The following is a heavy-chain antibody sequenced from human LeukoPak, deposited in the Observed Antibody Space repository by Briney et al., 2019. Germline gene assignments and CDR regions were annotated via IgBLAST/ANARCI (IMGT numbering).Heavy chain of an antibody. CDR1: GYTFTSYG. J-gene: IGHJ4*02. CDR2: ISAYNGNT. D-gene: IGHD6-19*01. CDR3: ARVNSIAVAGTDFDY. Sequence: VASVKVSCTASGYTFTSYGISWVRQAPGQGLEWMGWISAYNGNTNYAQKLQGRVTMTTDTSTSTAYMELRSLRSDDTAVYYCARVNSIAVAGTDFDYWGQGTLVTVSS. V-gene: IGHV1-18*01.